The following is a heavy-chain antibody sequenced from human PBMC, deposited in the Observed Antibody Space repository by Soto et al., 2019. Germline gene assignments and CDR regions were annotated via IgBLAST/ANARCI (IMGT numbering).Heavy chain of an antibody. D-gene: IGHD6-13*01. J-gene: IGHJ4*02. V-gene: IGHV4-59*01. CDR2: VYNSGST. Sequence: ETLSLTCDVSGASISSNYWTWIRQPPGKGLEWIGYVYNSGSTNYNPSLKSRVTISEDTSKSQFSLKVNSMTAADTAVYYCARYRREAVAGYTLDNWGQGILVTVSS. CDR3: ARYRREAVAGYTLDN. CDR1: GASISSNY.